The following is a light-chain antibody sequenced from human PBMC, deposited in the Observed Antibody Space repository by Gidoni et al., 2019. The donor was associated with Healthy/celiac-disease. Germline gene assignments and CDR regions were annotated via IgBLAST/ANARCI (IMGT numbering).Light chain of an antibody. V-gene: IGKV3-20*01. CDR2: GAS. CDR1: QSVSSSY. J-gene: IGKJ1*01. Sequence: EIALTQSPGTLSLSPGERATLSCRASQSVSSSYLAWYQQKPGQAPRLLIYGASSRATGIPDRFSGSGSGTGFTLTISRLEPEDFAVYYCQQYSSSPWTFGQGTKVEIK. CDR3: QQYSSSPWT.